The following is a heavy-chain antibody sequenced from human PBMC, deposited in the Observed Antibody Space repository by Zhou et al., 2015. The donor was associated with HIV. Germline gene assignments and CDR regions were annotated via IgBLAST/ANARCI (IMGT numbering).Heavy chain of an antibody. CDR3: ARAGVMSQGGYNWFEP. D-gene: IGHD1-14*01. V-gene: IGHV1-69*01. J-gene: IGHJ5*02. CDR1: GGSFP. Sequence: QVVLIQSGAEVRRPGSSVKISCKASGGSFPVTWVRQAPGQGLEWMGGINPFFGTTNYAQKFQGRVSITADESTSTTYMQLDNLRSEDTAVYYCARAGVMSQGGYNWFEPWGQGALITVSS. CDR2: INPFFGTT.